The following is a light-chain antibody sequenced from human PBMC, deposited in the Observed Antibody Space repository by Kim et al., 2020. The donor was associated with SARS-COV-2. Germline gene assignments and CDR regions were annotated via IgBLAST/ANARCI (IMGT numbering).Light chain of an antibody. CDR2: STN. CDR3: VLYMRSDFWV. Sequence: GGTVTLTGGLSSGSVSTSYYPSWYQQTPGQAPRTLIYSTNTRSSGVPDRFSGSILDNKAALTITGAQADDESDYYCVLYMRSDFWVFGGGTQLTVL. CDR1: SGSVSTSYY. V-gene: IGLV8-61*01. J-gene: IGLJ3*02.